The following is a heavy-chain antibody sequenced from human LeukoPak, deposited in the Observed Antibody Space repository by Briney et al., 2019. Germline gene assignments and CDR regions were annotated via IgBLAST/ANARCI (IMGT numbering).Heavy chain of an antibody. V-gene: IGHV4-34*01. CDR2: INHSGST. D-gene: IGHD6-13*01. CDR1: GGSFSGYY. J-gene: IGHJ4*02. Sequence: SETLSLTCAVYGGSFSGYYWSWIRQPPGKGLEWIGEINHSGSTNYNPSLKSRVTISVDTSKNQFSLKLSSVTAADTAVYYCGREGYRRYPGFDYWGQGPLVTVSS. CDR3: GREGYRRYPGFDY.